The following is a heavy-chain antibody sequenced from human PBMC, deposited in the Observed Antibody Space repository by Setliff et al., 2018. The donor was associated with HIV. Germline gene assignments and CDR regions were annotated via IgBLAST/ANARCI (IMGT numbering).Heavy chain of an antibody. V-gene: IGHV4-38-2*01. J-gene: IGHJ4*02. CDR3: ARGRRSSGWYVYH. Sequence: PSETLSLTCAVSGYSISSGYYWGWIRQPPGKGLEWIGSIYTSGSTNYNPSLKSRVTISVDTSTNQFSLKLSSVTAADTAVYYCARGRRSSGWYVYHWGQGTLVTVSS. CDR1: GYSISSGYY. CDR2: IYTSGST. D-gene: IGHD6-19*01.